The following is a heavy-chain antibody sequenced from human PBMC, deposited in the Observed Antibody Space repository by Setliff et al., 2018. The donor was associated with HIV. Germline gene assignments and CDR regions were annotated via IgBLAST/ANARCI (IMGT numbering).Heavy chain of an antibody. CDR3: ARDSYYDSSGYRGGGPGGYYYYGMDV. Sequence: GASVKVSCKASGNTFTGYYMHWVRQAPGQGLEWMGWINPNSGGTNYAQKFQGRVTMTRDTSISTAYMELSRLRSDDTAVYYCARDSYYDSSGYRGGGPGGYYYYGMDVWGQGTTVTVSS. V-gene: IGHV1-2*02. J-gene: IGHJ6*02. CDR2: INPNSGGT. D-gene: IGHD3-22*01. CDR1: GNTFTGYY.